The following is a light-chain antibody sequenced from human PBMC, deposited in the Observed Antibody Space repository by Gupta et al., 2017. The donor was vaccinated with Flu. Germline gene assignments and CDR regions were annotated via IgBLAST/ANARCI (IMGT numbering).Light chain of an antibody. Sequence: QSVLTQPPSVSGAPGHRVTISCTGSSSNLGAGYDVHWYQQLPGRAPKVLIEGSSNRPSGVPDRFCGSKSAISDALKITVLQAEDEAEDDCPSYYTSLGGWVFGGGTKVPV. CDR3: PSYYTSLGGWV. CDR2: GSS. CDR1: SSNLGAGYD. V-gene: IGLV1-40*01. J-gene: IGLJ3*02.